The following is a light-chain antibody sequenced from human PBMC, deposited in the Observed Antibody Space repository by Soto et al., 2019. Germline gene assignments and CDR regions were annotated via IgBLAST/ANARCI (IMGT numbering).Light chain of an antibody. CDR1: QSVGSN. Sequence: EIVMTQSPATLSVSPGERVTLSCRARQSVGSNLAWYQQTPGQAPRVVIYGASSRATGIPDRFSGSGSGTDFTLTISRLEPEDFAVYYCQQYGSSPITFGQGTRLEIK. V-gene: IGKV3-20*01. J-gene: IGKJ5*01. CDR3: QQYGSSPIT. CDR2: GAS.